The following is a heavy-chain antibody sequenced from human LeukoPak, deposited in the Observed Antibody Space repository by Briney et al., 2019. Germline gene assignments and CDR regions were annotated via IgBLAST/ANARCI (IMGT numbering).Heavy chain of an antibody. V-gene: IGHV4-31*03. CDR2: IYYSGST. CDR1: GGSISSGGYY. D-gene: IGHD1-26*01. Sequence: SETLSLTRTVSGGSISSGGYYWSWIRQHPGKGLEWIGYIYYSGSTYYNPPLKSRVTIAVDTSKNQFSLRLSSVTAADTAVYYCARRSEWELPHFDYWGQGTLVTVSS. J-gene: IGHJ4*02. CDR3: ARRSEWELPHFDY.